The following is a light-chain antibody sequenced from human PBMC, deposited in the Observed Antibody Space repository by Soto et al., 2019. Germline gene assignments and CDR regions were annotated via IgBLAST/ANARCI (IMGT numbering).Light chain of an antibody. CDR3: QQQGT. V-gene: IGKV3-20*01. CDR1: EFLSSSY. Sequence: EIVLTQSPGTLSLSPGEIATLSCRASEFLSSSYLVWYQHKPGQAPRLLIYAASRRATGIPDRFSGSGSATEYTLTINTLEPEDFAVYYCQQQGTFGQGTKLEIK. J-gene: IGKJ2*01. CDR2: AAS.